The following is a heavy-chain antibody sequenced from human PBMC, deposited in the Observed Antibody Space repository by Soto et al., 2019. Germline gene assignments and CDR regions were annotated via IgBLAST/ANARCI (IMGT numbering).Heavy chain of an antibody. V-gene: IGHV3-23*01. J-gene: IGHJ4*02. CDR2: ISGSGGST. CDR1: GFTFSSYA. CDR3: AKDLADFWSGYSSGEDY. Sequence: GGSLRLSCAASGFTFSSYAMSWVRQAPGKGLEWVSAISGSGGSTYYADSVKGRFTISRDNSKNTLYLQMNSLGAEDTAVYYCAKDLADFWSGYSSGEDYWGQGTLVTVSS. D-gene: IGHD3-3*01.